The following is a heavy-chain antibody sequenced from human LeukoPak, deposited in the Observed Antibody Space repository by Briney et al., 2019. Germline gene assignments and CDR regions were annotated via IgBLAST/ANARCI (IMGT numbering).Heavy chain of an antibody. J-gene: IGHJ4*02. V-gene: IGHV4-30-4*02. CDR2: IFLTGST. CDR3: ARGDYTVLAGSPFDL. Sequence: SDTLSLTCSVSGDPIPSGDDYWKWIRQSPGRGLQWIEYIFLTGSTYYNPSPGSRFTISLDAPKNQFSLRLNSVTAADTAVYYCARGDYTVLAGSPFDLWGRGTLVTVSS. D-gene: IGHD6-19*01. CDR1: GDPIPSGDDY.